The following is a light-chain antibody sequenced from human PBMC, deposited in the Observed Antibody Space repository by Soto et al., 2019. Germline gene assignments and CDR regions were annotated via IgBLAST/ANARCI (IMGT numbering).Light chain of an antibody. CDR2: DVS. Sequence: QSALTQPASVSGSPGQSITISCTGTSSDFGGYNYVSWYQHHPGKAPELMIYDVSNRPSGVSNRFSGSKSGNTASLTISGLQAEDEADYYCSSYTSSSILDVFGTGTKVTVL. J-gene: IGLJ1*01. CDR1: SSDFGGYNY. CDR3: SSYTSSSILDV. V-gene: IGLV2-14*03.